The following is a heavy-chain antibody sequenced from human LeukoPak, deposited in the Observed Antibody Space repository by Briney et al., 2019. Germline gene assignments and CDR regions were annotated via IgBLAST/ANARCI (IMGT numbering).Heavy chain of an antibody. CDR2: IWSDGTNT. V-gene: IGHV3-33*01. CDR3: ARDPARSFDI. CDR1: GFVFSYHG. Sequence: GGSLRLSCAASGFVFSYHGMHWVRQAPGKGLEWVAAIWSDGTNTNYADSVKGRFTISRDISQNTLYLQLNSLRAEDTAVYYCARDPARSFDIWGQGTMVTVSS. J-gene: IGHJ3*02. D-gene: IGHD4-17*01.